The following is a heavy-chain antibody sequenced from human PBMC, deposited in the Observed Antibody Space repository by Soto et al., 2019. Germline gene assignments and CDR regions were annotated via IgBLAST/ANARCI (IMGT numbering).Heavy chain of an antibody. Sequence: GASLKVSCKASGYTFTSYGISWVRQAPGQGLEWMGWISAYNGNTNYAQKLQGRVTMTTDTSTSTAYMELRSLRSDDTAVYYCAREGIAVAGTPRRVNCFDPWGQGTLVTVSS. V-gene: IGHV1-18*01. CDR1: GYTFTSYG. D-gene: IGHD6-19*01. J-gene: IGHJ5*02. CDR3: AREGIAVAGTPRRVNCFDP. CDR2: ISAYNGNT.